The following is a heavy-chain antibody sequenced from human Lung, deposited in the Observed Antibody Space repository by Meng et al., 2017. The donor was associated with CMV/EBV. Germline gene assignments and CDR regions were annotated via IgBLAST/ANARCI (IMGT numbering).Heavy chain of an antibody. CDR3: ASSLRYYDFWSGYYTGDYYYYGMDV. CDR1: GGSISSSSYY. Sequence: LXCTVSGGSISSSSYYXGWIRQPPGKGLEWIGSIYYSGSTYYNPSLKSRVTISVDTSKNQFSLKLSSVTAADTAVYYCASSLRYYDFWSGYYTGDYYYYGMDVXGQAXTVTVSS. D-gene: IGHD3-3*01. V-gene: IGHV4-39*07. J-gene: IGHJ6*02. CDR2: IYYSGST.